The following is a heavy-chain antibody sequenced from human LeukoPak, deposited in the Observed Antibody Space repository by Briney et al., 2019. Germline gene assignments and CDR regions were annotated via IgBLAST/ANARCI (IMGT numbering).Heavy chain of an antibody. D-gene: IGHD3-3*01. CDR3: ARATITQYDFWSGYYTY. Sequence: GASVKVSCKASGYTFTSYYMHWVRQAPGQGLEWMGRINPSGGSTSYAQKFQGRVTMTRDTSTSTVYMELSSLRSEDTAVYYCARATITQYDFWSGYYTYWGQGTLVTVSS. CDR2: INPSGGST. J-gene: IGHJ4*02. CDR1: GYTFTSYY. V-gene: IGHV1-46*03.